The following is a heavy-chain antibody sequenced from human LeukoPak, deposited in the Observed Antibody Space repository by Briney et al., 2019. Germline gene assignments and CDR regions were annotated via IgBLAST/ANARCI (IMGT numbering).Heavy chain of an antibody. D-gene: IGHD3-16*01. Sequence: GGTVRLSCAASGFTFSSYDMHWVRQAPGKGRVWGAFLRDDGSKKYYADCVKGRFTISRDNSKNTLYLQMDSLRAEDTAVYYCAKDTPDGGYWGQGPLVSVPS. CDR1: GFTFSSYD. CDR2: LRDDGSKK. V-gene: IGHV3-30*02. J-gene: IGHJ4*02. CDR3: AKDTPDGGY.